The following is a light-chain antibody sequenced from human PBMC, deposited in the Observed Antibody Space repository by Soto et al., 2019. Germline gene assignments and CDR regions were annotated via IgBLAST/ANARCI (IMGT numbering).Light chain of an antibody. Sequence: EIVLTQSPGTLSLSPGERGTLSCRASQSVSSGYLAWYQQKPGQAPRLLIYDASSRATGIPDRFSGSGSGTAFTLTISRLEPEDFAVYYCQQYGSSPFTFGPGTKVDIK. CDR2: DAS. CDR1: QSVSSGY. CDR3: QQYGSSPFT. J-gene: IGKJ3*01. V-gene: IGKV3-20*01.